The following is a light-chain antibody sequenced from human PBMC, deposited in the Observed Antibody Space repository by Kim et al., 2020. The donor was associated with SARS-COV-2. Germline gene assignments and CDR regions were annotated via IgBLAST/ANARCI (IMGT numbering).Light chain of an antibody. CDR3: QQSSSTPPWT. V-gene: IGKV1-39*01. CDR1: QSISSY. J-gene: IGKJ1*01. CDR2: AAS. Sequence: SVGDRVTSTCRASQSISSYLNWYQQKPGKAPKRLIYAASSLQSGVPSRFSGSGSGTDFTLTISSLQPEDFATYYCQQSSSTPPWTFGQVTKVDIK.